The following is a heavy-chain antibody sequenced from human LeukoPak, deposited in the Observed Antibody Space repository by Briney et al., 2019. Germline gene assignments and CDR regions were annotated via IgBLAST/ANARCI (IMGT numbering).Heavy chain of an antibody. CDR2: IYYSGST. CDR1: GDSISGYY. J-gene: IGHJ3*02. Sequence: SETLSLTCTVSGDSISGYYWSWIRQPPGKGLEWIGYIYYSGSTNYNPSLKSRVTISVDTSKNKFSLKLSSVTAADTAVYYCARRDGYDAFDIWGQGTMVTVSS. D-gene: IGHD5-18*01. CDR3: ARRDGYDAFDI. V-gene: IGHV4-59*08.